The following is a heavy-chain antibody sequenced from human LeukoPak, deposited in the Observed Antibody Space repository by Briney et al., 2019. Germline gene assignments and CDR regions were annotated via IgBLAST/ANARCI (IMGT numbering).Heavy chain of an antibody. CDR1: GFTFSSHG. V-gene: IGHV3-30*02. J-gene: IGHJ3*02. CDR2: IRYDGSNK. Sequence: GGSLRLSCAASGFTFSSHGMHWARQAPGKGLEWVAFIRYDGSNKYYADSVKGRFTISRDNSKNTLYLQMNSLRAEDTAVYYCTRLSDTEGSSTSYRASDIWGQGTMVTVSS. CDR3: TRLSDTEGSSTSYRASDI. D-gene: IGHD2-2*01.